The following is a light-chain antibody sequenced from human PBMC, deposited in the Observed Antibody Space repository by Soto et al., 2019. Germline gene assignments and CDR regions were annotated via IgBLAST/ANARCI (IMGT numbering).Light chain of an antibody. V-gene: IGLV2-18*02. Sequence: QSVLTQPPSVSGSPGQSVTMSCTGTSSDVGSYNRVSWYQQPPGTAPKLMIYEVSNRPSGVPDRFSGSKSGNTASLTISGLQADDEADYYCSSYTSSSTFVFGGGTKLTVL. CDR1: SSDVGSYNR. J-gene: IGLJ2*01. CDR3: SSYTSSSTFV. CDR2: EVS.